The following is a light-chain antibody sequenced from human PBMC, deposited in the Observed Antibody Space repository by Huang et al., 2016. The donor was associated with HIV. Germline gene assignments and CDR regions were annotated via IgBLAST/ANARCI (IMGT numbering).Light chain of an antibody. CDR2: SAS. Sequence: AIRLTQSPSSLSASTGDRVTITCRASPGISSYLAWYQQKPGKAPKLLISSASTLQSGVPSRSSGSGFGTDFTLTISSLQSEDLGTYHCQQYYTYPHSFGQGTKLEIK. J-gene: IGKJ2*03. CDR1: PGISSY. V-gene: IGKV1-8*01. CDR3: QQYYTYPHS.